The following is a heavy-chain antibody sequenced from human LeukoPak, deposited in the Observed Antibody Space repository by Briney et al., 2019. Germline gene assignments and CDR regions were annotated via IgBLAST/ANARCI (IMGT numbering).Heavy chain of an antibody. CDR3: ARGGYSSTLYGRYQH. V-gene: IGHV3-21*01. Sequence: PGRSLRLSCAASGFTFDDYAMHWVRQAPGKGLEWVASISSSSSYVYYADSMKGRFSISRDNARNSLYLQMNSLRADDTAVYYCARGGYSSTLYGRYQHWGQGTLVTVSP. J-gene: IGHJ1*01. CDR2: ISSSSSYV. CDR1: GFTFDDYA. D-gene: IGHD6-13*01.